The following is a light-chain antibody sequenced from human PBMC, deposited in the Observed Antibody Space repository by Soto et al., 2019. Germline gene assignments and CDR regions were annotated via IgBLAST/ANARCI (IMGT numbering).Light chain of an antibody. V-gene: IGLV2-8*01. CDR3: SSYAGSNTPYV. Sequence: QSVLTQPPSASGSPGQSVTISCTGTSSDVGGYNYVSWYQHHPGNAPKLMIYEVNKRTSGVPDRFSGSKSGNTASLTVSGLQAEDEADYYCSSYAGSNTPYVVGTGTKVTVL. CDR1: SSDVGGYNY. J-gene: IGLJ1*01. CDR2: EVN.